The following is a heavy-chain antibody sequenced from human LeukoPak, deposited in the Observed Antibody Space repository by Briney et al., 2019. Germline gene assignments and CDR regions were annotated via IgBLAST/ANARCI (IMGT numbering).Heavy chain of an antibody. D-gene: IGHD6-13*01. Sequence: ASVKVSCNASGYTFTSYGISWVRQAPGQGLEWMGWMSAYNGNTNYAQKLQGRVTMTTDTSTSTAYMELRSLRSDDTAVYYCARPAGGHSSSLYYYYYYMDVWGKGTTVIVSS. V-gene: IGHV1-18*01. CDR3: ARPAGGHSSSLYYYYYYMDV. CDR2: MSAYNGNT. J-gene: IGHJ6*03. CDR1: GYTFTSYG.